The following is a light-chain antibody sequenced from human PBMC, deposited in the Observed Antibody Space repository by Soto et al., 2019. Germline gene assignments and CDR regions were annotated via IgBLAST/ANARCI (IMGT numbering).Light chain of an antibody. CDR2: LNSDGSH. CDR1: SGHSNYA. V-gene: IGLV4-69*01. Sequence: QPVLTQSPSASASLGASVKLTCTLSSGHSNYAIAWHQQQPEKGPRYLMKLNSDGSHTKGDGIPDRFSGSSSGAERYLTISSLQSEDEADYYCQTWGTGTLFGGGTKLTVL. CDR3: QTWGTGTL. J-gene: IGLJ2*01.